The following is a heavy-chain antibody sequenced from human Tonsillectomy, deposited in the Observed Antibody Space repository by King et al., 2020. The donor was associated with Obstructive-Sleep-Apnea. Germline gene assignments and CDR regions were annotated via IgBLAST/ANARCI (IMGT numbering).Heavy chain of an antibody. D-gene: IGHD3-22*01. J-gene: IGHJ3*01. V-gene: IGHV1-18*01. CDR2: ISAYNGNT. Sequence: QLVQSGAEVKKPGASEKVSCKASGYTFTSNGISWVRQAPGQGREWMGWISAYNGNTKYLQKLQGRVTMTPETSTSTAYMELRSLRSDDTAVYYCAKNYYDSSGYYSSDTFDLWGQGTMVIVSS. CDR3: AKNYYDSSGYYSSDTFDL. CDR1: GYTFTSNG.